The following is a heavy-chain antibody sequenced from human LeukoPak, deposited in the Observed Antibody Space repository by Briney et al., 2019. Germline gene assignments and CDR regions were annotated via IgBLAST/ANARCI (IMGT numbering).Heavy chain of an antibody. CDR3: AKTGEYDY. D-gene: IGHD1-1*01. CDR1: GFTFSSYS. J-gene: IGHJ4*02. V-gene: IGHV3-21*01. Sequence: GGSLRLSCAASGFTFSSYSMNWVRQAPGKGLEWVASISSSSSYTYYADSVKGRFTISRDNAENSLYLQMNNLRAEDTAVYYCAKTGEYDYWGQGTLVTVSS. CDR2: ISSSSSYT.